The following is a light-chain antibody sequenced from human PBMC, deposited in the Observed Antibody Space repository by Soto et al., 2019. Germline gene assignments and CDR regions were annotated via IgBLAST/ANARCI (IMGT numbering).Light chain of an antibody. CDR2: DAS. CDR3: QQFNSYPLLT. V-gene: IGKV1-13*02. CDR1: QGISSA. J-gene: IGKJ4*01. Sequence: AIQLTQSPSSLSASVGDRVTITCRASQGISSALAWYQQKPGKAPKLLIYDASSLESGVPSRFSGSGSGTDFTLTISSRQPEDFATYYCQQFNSYPLLTFGGGTKVEIK.